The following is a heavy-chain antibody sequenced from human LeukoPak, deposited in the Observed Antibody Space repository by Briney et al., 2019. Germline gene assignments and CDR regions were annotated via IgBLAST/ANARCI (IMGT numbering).Heavy chain of an antibody. V-gene: IGHV3-74*01. CDR2: INNDGSST. Sequence: GGSLRLSCAASEFTFSTYWMHWVRQAPGKGLVWVARINNDGSSTTYADSVKGRFTISRDNAKSTLYLQMNSLRAEDTAVYYCARRADVVGAYMDVWGQGTPVTVSS. CDR3: ARRADVVGAYMDV. D-gene: IGHD1-26*01. CDR1: EFTFSTYW. J-gene: IGHJ6*02.